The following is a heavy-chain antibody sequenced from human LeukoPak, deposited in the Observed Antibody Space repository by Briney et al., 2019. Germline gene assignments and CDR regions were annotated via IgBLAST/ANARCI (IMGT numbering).Heavy chain of an antibody. CDR3: ARGDDSGSYSDY. V-gene: IGHV1-69*13. CDR2: IIPIFGTA. Sequence: GASVKVSCKASGGTFSSYAISWVRQAPGQGLEWMGGIIPIFGTANYAQKFQGRVTITADESTSTAYMELSSLRSEDTAVYYCARGDDSGSYSDYWGQGTLVAVSS. CDR1: GGTFSSYA. J-gene: IGHJ4*02. D-gene: IGHD3-10*01.